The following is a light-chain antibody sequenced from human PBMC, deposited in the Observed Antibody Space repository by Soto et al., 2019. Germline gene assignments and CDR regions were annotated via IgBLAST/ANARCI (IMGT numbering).Light chain of an antibody. J-gene: IGLJ1*01. CDR3: CSYAGSYTWV. CDR2: DVT. Sequence: QSVLTQPRSVSGSPGQSVTISCTGTGSDVGGYNYVSWYEQHPVKAPKLMIYDVTKRPSGVPDRFSGSKSGNTASLTISGLQAEDEADYYCCSYAGSYTWVFGTGTKVTVL. V-gene: IGLV2-11*01. CDR1: GSDVGGYNY.